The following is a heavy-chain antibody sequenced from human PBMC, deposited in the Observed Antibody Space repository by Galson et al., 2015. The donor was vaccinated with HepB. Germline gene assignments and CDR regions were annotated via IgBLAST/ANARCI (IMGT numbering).Heavy chain of an antibody. Sequence: SLRLSCAASGFTFSSYAMNWVRQAPGKGLEWVSAISGSGGGTYYADSVKGRFTISRDNSKNTLYLQMNSLRAEDTAVYYCAKVPTTMGGCFHYWGQGTLVTVSS. CDR1: GFTFSSYA. CDR2: ISGSGGGT. D-gene: IGHD4/OR15-4a*01. CDR3: AKVPTTMGGCFHY. J-gene: IGHJ4*02. V-gene: IGHV3-23*01.